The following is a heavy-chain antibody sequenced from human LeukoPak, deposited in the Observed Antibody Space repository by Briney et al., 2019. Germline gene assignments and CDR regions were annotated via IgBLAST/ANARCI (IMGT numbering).Heavy chain of an antibody. CDR2: IKQDGSEK. V-gene: IGHV3-7*01. CDR3: ARVSVAWGVSYYYYMDV. CDR1: GGSISSYY. Sequence: ETLSLTCTVSGGSISSYYWSWVRQAPGKGLEWVANIKQDGSEKYYVDSVKGRFTISRDNAKNSLYLQMNSLRAEDTAVYYCARVSVAWGVSYYYYMDVWGKGTTVTISS. J-gene: IGHJ6*03. D-gene: IGHD3-16*01.